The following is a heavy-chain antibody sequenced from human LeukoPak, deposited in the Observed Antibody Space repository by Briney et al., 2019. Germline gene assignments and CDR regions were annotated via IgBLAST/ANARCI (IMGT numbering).Heavy chain of an antibody. V-gene: IGHV3-33*06. D-gene: IGHD2-2*01. Sequence: TGGSLRLSCAAAGFTFSKYGMSWVRQAPGKGLEWVAGIWDGGGNKYYADSVKGRFTISRDNSKNTLYLQMNSLRAEDTAIYYCAKDWGSRYCNSASYDPFRYWGQGTLVTVSS. CDR3: AKDWGSRYCNSASYDPFRY. CDR2: IWDGGGNK. CDR1: GFTFSKYG. J-gene: IGHJ4*02.